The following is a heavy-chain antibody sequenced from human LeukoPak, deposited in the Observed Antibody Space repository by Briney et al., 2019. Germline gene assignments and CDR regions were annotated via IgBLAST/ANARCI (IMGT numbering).Heavy chain of an antibody. CDR2: IYYSGST. CDR1: GGSISSSSYY. CDR3: ARVNYGLFDY. V-gene: IGHV4-39*07. Sequence: SETLSLTCTVSGGSISSSSYYWGWIRQPPGKGLEWIGSIYYSGSTYYNPSLKSRVTISVDTSKNQFSLKLSSVTAADTAVYYCARVNYGLFDYWGQGTLVTVSS. J-gene: IGHJ4*02. D-gene: IGHD1-7*01.